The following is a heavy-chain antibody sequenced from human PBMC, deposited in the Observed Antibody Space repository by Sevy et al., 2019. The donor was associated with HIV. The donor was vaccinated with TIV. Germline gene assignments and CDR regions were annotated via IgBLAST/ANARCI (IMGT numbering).Heavy chain of an antibody. CDR2: ISTSASTT. Sequence: GGSLRLSCEASGFTFSDSYMSWIRQAPGRGLEWVSYISTSASTTYYADSVKGRFTISRDNAKKSLYLQMDSLRVEDTATYYCAGVSRYFGTFDFWGQRTLVTVSS. J-gene: IGHJ4*02. CDR3: AGVSRYFGTFDF. CDR1: GFTFSDSY. D-gene: IGHD3-9*01. V-gene: IGHV3-11*04.